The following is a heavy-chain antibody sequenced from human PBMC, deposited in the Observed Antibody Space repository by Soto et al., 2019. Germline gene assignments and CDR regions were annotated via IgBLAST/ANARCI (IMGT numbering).Heavy chain of an antibody. V-gene: IGHV3-74*01. J-gene: IGHJ3*02. CDR2: INSDGSST. CDR1: VFTFSSYW. Sequence: GGSLRLSCAASVFTFSSYWMHWVRQAPGKGLVWVSRINSDGSSTSYADSVKGRFTISRDNAKNTLYLQMNSLRAEDTAVYYCARATRDSSGWYGSRGAFDIWGQGTMVTVS. D-gene: IGHD6-19*01. CDR3: ARATRDSSGWYGSRGAFDI.